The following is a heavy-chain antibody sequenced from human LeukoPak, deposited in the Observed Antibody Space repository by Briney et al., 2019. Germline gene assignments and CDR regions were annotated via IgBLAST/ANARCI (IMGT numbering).Heavy chain of an antibody. CDR3: ARDGGGSDC. V-gene: IGHV4-4*02. CDR1: GGSITSTNL. Sequence: SGTLSLTCAVSGGSITSTNLWNWVRQPPGKGLEWIGQIHHSGSTNYNPSLKSRVTISVDKSNNQSSLKLRSVTAADTAVYYCARDGGGSDCWGQGTLVTVSS. D-gene: IGHD2-15*01. J-gene: IGHJ4*02. CDR2: IHHSGST.